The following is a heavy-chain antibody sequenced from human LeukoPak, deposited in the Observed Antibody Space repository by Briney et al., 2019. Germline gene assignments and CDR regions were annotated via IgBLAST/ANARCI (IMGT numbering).Heavy chain of an antibody. V-gene: IGHV3-48*04. D-gene: IGHD5-18*01. J-gene: IGHJ4*02. CDR1: GFTFSSYS. CDR2: ISSSSSTI. Sequence: GGCLRLSCAASGFTFSSYSMNWVRQAPGKGLEWVSYISSSSSTIYYADSLKGRFTISRDNAKNSLYLQMNSLRAEDTAVYYCARGMDNYGYCFVYWGQGTLVTVSS. CDR3: ARGMDNYGYCFVY.